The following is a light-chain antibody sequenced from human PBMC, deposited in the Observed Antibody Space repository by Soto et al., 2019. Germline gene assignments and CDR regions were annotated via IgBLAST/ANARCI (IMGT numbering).Light chain of an antibody. CDR1: SSNIGSNY. CDR3: AAWDDSLSGHNYV. J-gene: IGLJ1*01. V-gene: IGLV1-47*01. Sequence: QSVLTQPPSASGTPGQRVTISCSGSSSNIGSNYVYWYQQLPGTAPKLLIYRNNQRPSGVPDRFSGSKSGTSASLAISGLRSEDEADYYCAAWDDSLSGHNYVFGNGTQLTVL. CDR2: RNN.